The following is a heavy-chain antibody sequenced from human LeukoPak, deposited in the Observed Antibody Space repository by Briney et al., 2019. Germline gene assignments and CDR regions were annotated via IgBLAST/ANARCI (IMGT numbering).Heavy chain of an antibody. CDR3: ARNGDYIVLMVYAISYFDY. CDR1: GFTFSSYS. Sequence: PGGSLRLSCAASGFTFSSYSMTWVRQAPGKGLEWVSYISSSSSTIYYADSVKGRFTISRDNAKNSLYLQMNSLRAEDTAVYYCARNGDYIVLMVYAISYFDYWGQGTLVTVSS. D-gene: IGHD2-8*01. J-gene: IGHJ4*02. CDR2: ISSSSSTI. V-gene: IGHV3-48*01.